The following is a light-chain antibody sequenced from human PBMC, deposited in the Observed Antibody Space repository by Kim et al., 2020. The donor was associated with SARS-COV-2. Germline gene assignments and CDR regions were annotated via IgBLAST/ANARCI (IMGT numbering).Light chain of an antibody. CDR3: SSCTSSNTRV. V-gene: IGLV2-14*04. CDR1: SSDVGGYNC. J-gene: IGLJ1*01. Sequence: GQSITISCTGTSSDVGGYNCVSWFQQHPGKAPKLMIHDVSNRPSGVSNRFSGSKSGSTASLTISGLQAEDQADYYCSSCTSSNTRVFGTGTKVTVL. CDR2: DVS.